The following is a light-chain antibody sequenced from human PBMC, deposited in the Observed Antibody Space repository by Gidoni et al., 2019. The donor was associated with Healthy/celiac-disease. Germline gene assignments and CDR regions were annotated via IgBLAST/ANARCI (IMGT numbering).Light chain of an antibody. V-gene: IGKV1-39*01. CDR1: QSISSY. CDR3: QQSYSTPLT. CDR2: AAS. Sequence: DIQMTQSPSSLSASVGDRVTITCRASQSISSYLNWYQQKPGKAPKLLIYAASSLQSGVQSRFSGSGSGTDFTLTISSLQPEDFATYYCQQSYSTPLTCGGXTKVEIK. J-gene: IGKJ4*01.